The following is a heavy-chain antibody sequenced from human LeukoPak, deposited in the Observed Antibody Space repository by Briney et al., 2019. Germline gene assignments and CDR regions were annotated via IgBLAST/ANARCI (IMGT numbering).Heavy chain of an antibody. D-gene: IGHD5-18*01. CDR2: IYSGGST. Sequence: GGSLRLSCAASGFTVSSNYMGWVRQAPGKGLEWVSVIYSGGSTYYADSVKGRFTISRDNSKNTLYLQMNSLRAEDTAVYYCAKGKMVTQEYYFDYWGQGTLVTVSS. CDR1: GFTVSSNY. V-gene: IGHV3-53*01. J-gene: IGHJ4*02. CDR3: AKGKMVTQEYYFDY.